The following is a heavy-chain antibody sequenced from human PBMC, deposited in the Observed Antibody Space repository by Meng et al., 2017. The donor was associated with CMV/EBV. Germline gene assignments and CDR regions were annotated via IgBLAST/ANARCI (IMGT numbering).Heavy chain of an antibody. V-gene: IGHV4-39*07. Sequence: LQVHESGPGLVKPSATLSLTCTVSGGSISSSSYYWGWIRQPPGKGLEWIGSIYYSGSTYYNPSLKSRVTISVDTSKNQFSLKLSSVTAADTAVYYCAREGNYYGSGSYYAYWGQGTLVTVSS. CDR1: GGSISSSSYY. CDR3: AREGNYYGSGSYYAY. J-gene: IGHJ4*02. D-gene: IGHD3-10*01. CDR2: IYYSGST.